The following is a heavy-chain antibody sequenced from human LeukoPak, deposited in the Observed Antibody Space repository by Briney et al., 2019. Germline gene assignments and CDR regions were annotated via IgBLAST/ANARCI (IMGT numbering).Heavy chain of an antibody. V-gene: IGHV1-46*01. CDR3: ARLADAFDI. CDR1: GSTFATYY. J-gene: IGHJ3*02. CDR2: MNPSGGTT. Sequence: ASAKVSCKASGSTFATYYMHWVRQAPGQGLERMGMMNPSGGTTTYAQKFQDRVTMTSDTSTSTVYMELSRLRSDDTAVYYCARLADAFDIWGQGTMVTVSS.